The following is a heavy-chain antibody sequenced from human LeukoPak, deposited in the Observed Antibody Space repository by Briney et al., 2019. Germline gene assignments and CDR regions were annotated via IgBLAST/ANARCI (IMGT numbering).Heavy chain of an antibody. Sequence: SVKVSCKASGGTFSSYAISWVRQAPGQGLEWMGGIIPIFGTANYAQKFQGRVTITADKSTSTAYMELSSLRSDDTAVYYCARAPDLTYYDILTGYYRGGAFDYWGQGTLVTVSS. CDR3: ARAPDLTYYDILTGYYRGGAFDY. CDR1: GGTFSSYA. J-gene: IGHJ4*02. V-gene: IGHV1-69*06. D-gene: IGHD3-9*01. CDR2: IIPIFGTA.